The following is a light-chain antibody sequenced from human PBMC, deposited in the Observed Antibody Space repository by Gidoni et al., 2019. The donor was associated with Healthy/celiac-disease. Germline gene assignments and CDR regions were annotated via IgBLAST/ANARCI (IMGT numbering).Light chain of an antibody. CDR3: QQSYSTPPSS. Sequence: DIQMTQSPSSLSASVGDRVTITCRASQSISSYLNWYQQKPGKAPKLLIYAASSLQSGVPSRVSGSGSGTDFTLTISSMQPEDFATYYCQQSYSTPPSSFGQGTKLEIK. CDR2: AAS. V-gene: IGKV1-39*01. CDR1: QSISSY. J-gene: IGKJ2*04.